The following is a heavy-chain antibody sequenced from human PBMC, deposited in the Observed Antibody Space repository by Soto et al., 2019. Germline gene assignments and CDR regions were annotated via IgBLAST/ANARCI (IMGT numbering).Heavy chain of an antibody. CDR3: ARVLHGWFDP. Sequence: QVQLQESGPGLVKPSGTLSLTCAVSGGSITSANWWTWVRQPPGGGLEWIGEISHSGITNYKASLKSRVTMSVDKTKNDVSLKLTSVTAADTAVYYCARVLHGWFDPWGQGTPVTVSS. J-gene: IGHJ5*02. V-gene: IGHV4-4*02. CDR2: ISHSGIT. CDR1: GGSITSANW.